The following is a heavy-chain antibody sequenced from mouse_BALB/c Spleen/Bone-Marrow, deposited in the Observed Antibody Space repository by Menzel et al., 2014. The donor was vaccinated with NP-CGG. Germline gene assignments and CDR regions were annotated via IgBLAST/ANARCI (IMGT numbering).Heavy chain of an antibody. CDR3: ARYPDYYGSSYAVDY. Sequence: VQLQQSGPELVKPGASVKMSCKASGYTFISYVMHWVKQKPGQGLEWIGYINPYNDGTKYNEKFKGKATLTSDKSSSTAYMELSSLTSEDSAVYYCARYPDYYGSSYAVDYWGQGTSVTVSS. V-gene: IGHV1-14*01. CDR1: GYTFISYV. D-gene: IGHD1-1*01. CDR2: INPYNDGT. J-gene: IGHJ4*01.